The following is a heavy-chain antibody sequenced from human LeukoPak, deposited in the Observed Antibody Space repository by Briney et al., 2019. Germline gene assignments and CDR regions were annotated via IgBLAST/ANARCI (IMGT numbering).Heavy chain of an antibody. D-gene: IGHD3-16*02. CDR2: ISGSGGST. CDR1: GFTFSSYA. Sequence: PGGSLRLSCAASGFTFSSYAMSWVRQAPGKGLEWVSAISGSGGSTYYADSVKGRFTISRDNSKNTLYLQMNSLRAEDTAVYYCTTLIAIVTPVDYWGQGTLVTVSS. J-gene: IGHJ4*02. CDR3: TTLIAIVTPVDY. V-gene: IGHV3-23*01.